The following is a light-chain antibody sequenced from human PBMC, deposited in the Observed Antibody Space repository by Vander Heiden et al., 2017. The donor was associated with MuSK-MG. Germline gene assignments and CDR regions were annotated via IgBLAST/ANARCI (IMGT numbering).Light chain of an antibody. CDR1: SSDVGGYNY. CDR3: SSYTSSSTLVV. V-gene: IGLV2-14*01. Sequence: QSDLTQPASGSGSPGQSITISCTGTSSDVGGYNYVSWYQQHPGKAPKLMIYDVSNRPSGVSNRFSGSKSGNTASLTISGLQAEDEADYYCSSYTSSSTLVVFGGGTKLTVL. J-gene: IGLJ2*01. CDR2: DVS.